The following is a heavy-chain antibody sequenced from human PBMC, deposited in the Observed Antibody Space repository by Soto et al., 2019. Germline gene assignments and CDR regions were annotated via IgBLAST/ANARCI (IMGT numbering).Heavy chain of an antibody. CDR1: GFTFSSYG. V-gene: IGHV3-23*01. J-gene: IGHJ4*02. CDR2: ITVRGDNT. CDR3: SMSRGAWTSVDN. D-gene: IGHD3-10*02. Sequence: GRSLRLSCAASGFTFSSYGMNSVRQAPGKGLEWVSVITVRGDNTYYADSVKGRSTISRDNSKNTLYLQMNSLSAEDTAVYYCSMSRGAWTSVDNWGQGDVVTV.